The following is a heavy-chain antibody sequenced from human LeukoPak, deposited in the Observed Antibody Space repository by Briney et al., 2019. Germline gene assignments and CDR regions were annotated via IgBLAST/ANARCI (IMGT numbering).Heavy chain of an antibody. Sequence: PGGSLRLSCAASGFTFSSYDMHWVRQATGKGLEWVSAIGTAGDTYYPGSVKGRFTISRENAKNSLYLQMNSLRAGDTAVYYCARVVGNYGMDVWGQGTTVTVSS. CDR3: ARVVGNYGMDV. J-gene: IGHJ6*02. CDR1: GFTFSSYD. D-gene: IGHD2-15*01. V-gene: IGHV3-13*01. CDR2: IGTAGDT.